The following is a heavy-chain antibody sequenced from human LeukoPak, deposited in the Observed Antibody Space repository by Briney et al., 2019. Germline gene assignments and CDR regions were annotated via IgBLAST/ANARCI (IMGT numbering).Heavy chain of an antibody. J-gene: IGHJ4*02. Sequence: GGSLRLSCAASGFTFSSYAMHWVRQAPGKGLEWVAVISYDGSNKYYADSVKGRFTISRDNSKNTLYLQMNSLGAEDTAVYYCARFRQRRFDYWGQGTLVTVSS. CDR3: ARFRQRRFDY. CDR1: GFTFSSYA. CDR2: ISYDGSNK. V-gene: IGHV3-30*04. D-gene: IGHD6-25*01.